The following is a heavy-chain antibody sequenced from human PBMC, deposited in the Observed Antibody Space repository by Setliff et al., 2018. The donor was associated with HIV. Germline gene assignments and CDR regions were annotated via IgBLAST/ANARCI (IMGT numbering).Heavy chain of an antibody. V-gene: IGHV1-3*01. J-gene: IGHJ3*02. Sequence: ASVKVSCKASGYTLTSHTMHWVRQAPGQRLEWMGWITAGNGNTKYSQKFQGRVTITRDTSVNTAYMELTSLRTEDTAMFYWGRERGGWDVLDIWGQGTMVTVSS. D-gene: IGHD3-16*01. CDR2: ITAGNGNT. CDR1: GYTLTSHT. CDR3: GRERGGWDVLDI.